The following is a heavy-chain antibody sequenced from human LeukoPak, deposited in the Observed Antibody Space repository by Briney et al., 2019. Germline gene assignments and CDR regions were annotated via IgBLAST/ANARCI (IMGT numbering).Heavy chain of an antibody. CDR3: ATAPLNGYSSGWYSFDY. V-gene: IGHV1-2*02. D-gene: IGHD6-13*01. J-gene: IGHJ4*02. CDR2: INPNSGGT. Sequence: ASVKVSCKASGYTFTAYYMHWARQAPGQGLEWMGWINPNSGGTNYAQKFQNRVTMTRDTSISTAYMELHRLRSDDTAVHYCATAPLNGYSSGWYSFDYWGQGTLVTVSS. CDR1: GYTFTAYY.